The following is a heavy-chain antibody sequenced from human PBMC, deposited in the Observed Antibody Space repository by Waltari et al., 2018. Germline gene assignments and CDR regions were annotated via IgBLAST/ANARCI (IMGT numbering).Heavy chain of an antibody. CDR2: IYYSGST. J-gene: IGHJ4*02. CDR1: GGSISSSSYY. Sequence: QLQLQESGPGLVKPSETLSLTCTVSGGSISSSSYYWGWIRQPPGKGLEWIGSIYYSGSTYYNPSLKSRVTISVDTSKNQFSLKLSSVTAADTAVYYCARHDYDSSGYYRYYFDYWGQGTLVIVSS. V-gene: IGHV4-39*01. D-gene: IGHD3-22*01. CDR3: ARHDYDSSGYYRYYFDY.